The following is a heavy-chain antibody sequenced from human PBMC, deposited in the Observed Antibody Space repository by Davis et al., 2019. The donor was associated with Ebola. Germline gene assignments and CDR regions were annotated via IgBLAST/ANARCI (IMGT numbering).Heavy chain of an antibody. V-gene: IGHV4-39*01. D-gene: IGHD5-18*01. Sequence: PSETLSLTCTVSGGSISSSSYYWGWIRQPPGKGLEWIGSIYYSGSTYYNPSLKSRVTISVDTSKNQFSLKLSSVTAADTAVYYCARRDTAMTAEFDYWGQGTLVTVSS. CDR2: IYYSGST. J-gene: IGHJ4*02. CDR3: ARRDTAMTAEFDY. CDR1: GGSISSSSYY.